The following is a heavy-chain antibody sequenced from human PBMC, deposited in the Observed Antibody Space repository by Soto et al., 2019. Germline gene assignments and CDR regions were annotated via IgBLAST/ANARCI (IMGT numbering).Heavy chain of an antibody. D-gene: IGHD1-26*01. V-gene: IGHV3-53*01. CDR3: ARGVPVGAIGRFYFDS. CDR2: IYSGGTAT. Sequence: PGGSLRLSCAASGFTVSNNYMTWVRQAPGKGLEWVSVIYSGGTATSYADSVKGRFTVSRDNSKNTVSLQLDSLKADATAVYYCARGVPVGAIGRFYFDSWGQGTLVTVSS. CDR1: GFTVSNNY. J-gene: IGHJ4*02.